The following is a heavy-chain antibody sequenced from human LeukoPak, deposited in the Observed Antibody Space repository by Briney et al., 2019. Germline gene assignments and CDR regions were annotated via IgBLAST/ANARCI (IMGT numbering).Heavy chain of an antibody. D-gene: IGHD5-12*01. CDR1: GYTFTNYG. CDR3: ARDPVYSGADLDY. Sequence: GASVKVSCKASGYTFTNYGINWVRQAPGQGLEWMGWISGYNGNTNYAQKLQGRVTMTTDTSTTTAYMELRRLRSDDTAVYYCARDPVYSGADLDYWGQGTLVTVSS. CDR2: ISGYNGNT. V-gene: IGHV1-18*01. J-gene: IGHJ4*02.